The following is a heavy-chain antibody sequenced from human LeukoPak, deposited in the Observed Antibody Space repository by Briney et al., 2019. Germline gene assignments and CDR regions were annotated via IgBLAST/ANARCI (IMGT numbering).Heavy chain of an antibody. Sequence: GGSLRLSCAASGFTFSSYAMSWVRQAPGKGLVWVSRINSDGSSTNYADSVKGRFTISRDNAKNTLYLQMDSLGAEDTAVYYCARDHGDYYFDYWGRGTLVTVSS. CDR2: INSDGSST. CDR1: GFTFSSYA. D-gene: IGHD4-17*01. J-gene: IGHJ4*02. V-gene: IGHV3-74*01. CDR3: ARDHGDYYFDY.